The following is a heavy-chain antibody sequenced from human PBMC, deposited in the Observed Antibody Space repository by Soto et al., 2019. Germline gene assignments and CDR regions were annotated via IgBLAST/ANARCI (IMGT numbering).Heavy chain of an antibody. CDR1: GYTFTGYY. CDR2: INPNSGGT. Sequence: ASVKVSCKASGYTFTGYYMHWVRQAPGQGLEWMGWINPNSGGTNYAQKFQGWVTMTRDTSISTAYMELSRLRSDDTAVYYCARDAGSSGRYYYGMDVWGQGTTVTVSS. D-gene: IGHD6-19*01. J-gene: IGHJ6*02. V-gene: IGHV1-2*04. CDR3: ARDAGSSGRYYYGMDV.